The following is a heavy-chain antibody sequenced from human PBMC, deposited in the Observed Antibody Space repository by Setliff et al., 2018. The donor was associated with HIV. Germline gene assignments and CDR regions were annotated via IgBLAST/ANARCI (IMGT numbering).Heavy chain of an antibody. Sequence: GASVKVSCKASGYTFTGHYLHWVRQAPGQGLEWLGWVNPNSGDAIYAQNFQGRVTMTRDTSINAAYMELRGLRSDDTAVYYCARIWGIPPLYYFDYWGQGTLVTVLL. V-gene: IGHV1-2*02. D-gene: IGHD3-16*01. CDR1: GYTFTGHY. CDR2: VNPNSGDA. CDR3: ARIWGIPPLYYFDY. J-gene: IGHJ4*02.